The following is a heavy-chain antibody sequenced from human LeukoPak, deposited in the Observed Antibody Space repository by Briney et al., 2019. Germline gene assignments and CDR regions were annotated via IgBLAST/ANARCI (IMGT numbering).Heavy chain of an antibody. D-gene: IGHD6-19*01. CDR2: IWYDGSNK. CDR1: GFTFSSYG. V-gene: IGHV3-33*01. Sequence: PGGSLRLSCAASGFTFSSYGMHWVRQAPGKGLEWVAVIWYDGSNKYYADSVKGRFTIPRDNSKNTLYLQMNSLRAEDTAVYYCARGKQWLVGLLDYWGQGTLVTVSS. CDR3: ARGKQWLVGLLDY. J-gene: IGHJ4*02.